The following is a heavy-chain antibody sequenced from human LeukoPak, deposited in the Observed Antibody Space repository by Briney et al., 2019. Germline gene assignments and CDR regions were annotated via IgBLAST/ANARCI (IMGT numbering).Heavy chain of an antibody. D-gene: IGHD3-9*01. J-gene: IGHJ4*02. CDR1: GFTFDDYA. V-gene: IGHV3-9*01. CDR3: AKGYFDWFPDY. CDR2: ISWNSGSI. Sequence: GGSLRLSCAASGFTFDDYAMHWVRQAPGKGLEWVSGISWNSGSIGYADSVKGRFTISRDNAKNSLYLQMNSLRTEDTALYYCAKGYFDWFPDYWGQGTLVTVSS.